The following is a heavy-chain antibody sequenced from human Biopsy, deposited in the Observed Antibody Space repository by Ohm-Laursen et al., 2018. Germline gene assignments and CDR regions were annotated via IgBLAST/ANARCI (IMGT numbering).Heavy chain of an antibody. V-gene: IGHV3-21*01. Sequence: SLRLSCAAFEITFSSYRMNWVRQAPGKGLEWVSSISSSSNYIHYADSVRGRFTISRDNAKNSLYLQMSSLRVEDTAVYYCARDPALTSATGGYYGMDLWGQGTTVSVSS. CDR1: EITFSSYR. D-gene: IGHD1-14*01. J-gene: IGHJ6*02. CDR3: ARDPALTSATGGYYGMDL. CDR2: ISSSSNYI.